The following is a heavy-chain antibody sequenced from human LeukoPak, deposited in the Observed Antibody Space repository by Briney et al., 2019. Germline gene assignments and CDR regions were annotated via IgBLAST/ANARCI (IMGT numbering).Heavy chain of an antibody. Sequence: SETLSLTCAVYGGSFSGYYWSWIRQPPGKGLEWIGEINHSGSTNYNPSLRSRVTISVDTSKNQFSLKLSSVTAADTAVYYCARAGRIFRSKGSSSVVGYYYYYMDVWGKGTTVTVSS. CDR2: INHSGST. D-gene: IGHD6-6*01. V-gene: IGHV4-34*01. CDR1: GGSFSGYY. J-gene: IGHJ6*03. CDR3: ARAGRIFRSKGSSSVVGYYYYYMDV.